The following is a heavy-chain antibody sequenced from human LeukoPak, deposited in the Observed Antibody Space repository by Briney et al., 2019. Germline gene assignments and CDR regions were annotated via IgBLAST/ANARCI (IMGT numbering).Heavy chain of an antibody. D-gene: IGHD6-6*01. Sequence: ASVKVSCKASGYTFTSHYMHWVRQAPGQGLEWMGIINPSGGSTSYAQKFQGRVTMTRDTSTSTVYMDLSSLKSEDTAMYYCARDWVAARYYFDYWGQGTLVTVSS. CDR2: INPSGGST. J-gene: IGHJ4*02. CDR3: ARDWVAARYYFDY. V-gene: IGHV1-46*01. CDR1: GYTFTSHY.